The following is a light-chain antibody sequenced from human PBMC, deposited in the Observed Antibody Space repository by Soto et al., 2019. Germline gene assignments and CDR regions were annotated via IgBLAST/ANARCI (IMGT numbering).Light chain of an antibody. Sequence: DIVMTQSPDSLAVSLGERATINCKSSQSVLYNSNNKNYVAWYQQKPGQPPKLLINWAYTRESAVPDRFSGSGSGTDFTLTISSLQAEDVAVYYCQQYYTSWWSFGQGTKVEIK. CDR3: QQYYTSWWS. J-gene: IGKJ1*01. CDR1: QSVLYNSNNKNY. CDR2: WAY. V-gene: IGKV4-1*01.